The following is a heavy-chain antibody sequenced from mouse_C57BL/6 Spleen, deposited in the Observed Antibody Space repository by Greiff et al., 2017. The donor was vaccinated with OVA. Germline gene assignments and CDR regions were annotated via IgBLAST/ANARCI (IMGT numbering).Heavy chain of an antibody. D-gene: IGHD2-12*01. CDR2: IGPGSGST. Sequence: VQLQQSGAELVKPGASVTISCKASGYTFTDYYINWVKQRPGQGLEWIGKIGPGSGSTYYNEKFKGKATLTADKSSSTAYMQISSLTSEDSAVYFCAREEDDRDWFAYWGQGTLVTVSA. J-gene: IGHJ3*01. CDR3: AREEDDRDWFAY. V-gene: IGHV1-77*01. CDR1: GYTFTDYY.